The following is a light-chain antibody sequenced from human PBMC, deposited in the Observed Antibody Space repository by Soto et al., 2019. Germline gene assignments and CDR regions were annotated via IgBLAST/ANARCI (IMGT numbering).Light chain of an antibody. CDR3: QHYNSYGT. V-gene: IGKV1-5*01. J-gene: IGKJ1*01. CDR1: QSISSW. CDR2: DAS. Sequence: DIQMPKSPSTLSASVGDSVTITCRASQSISSWLAWYQQKPGKAPKLLIYDASSLESGVPSRFSGSGSGTEFTLTISSLQPDDFATYYCQHYNSYGTVGQGNKVDIK.